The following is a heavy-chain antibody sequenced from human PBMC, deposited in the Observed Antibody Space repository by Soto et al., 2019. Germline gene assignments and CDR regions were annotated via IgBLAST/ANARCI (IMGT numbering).Heavy chain of an antibody. J-gene: IGHJ4*02. CDR2: IYHSGST. D-gene: IGHD5-18*01. V-gene: IGHV4-30-2*01. CDR3: ARGVPGYSYGYFDY. Sequence: PSETLSLTCAVSGGSISSGGYSWSWIRQPPGKGLEWIGHIYHSGSTYYNPSLKSRVTISVDRSKNQFSLKLSSVTAADTAVYYCARGVPGYSYGYFDYWGQGTLVTVSS. CDR1: GGSISSGGYS.